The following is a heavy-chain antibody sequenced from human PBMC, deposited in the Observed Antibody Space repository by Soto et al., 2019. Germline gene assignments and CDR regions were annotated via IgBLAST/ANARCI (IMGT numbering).Heavy chain of an antibody. CDR1: GYSFTSYW. CDR2: IYPGDSDT. V-gene: IGHV5-51*01. J-gene: IGHJ3*02. D-gene: IGHD6-6*01. CDR3: AASSIAIRKRYDALDI. Sequence: GESLKISCKGSGYSFTSYWIGWVRQMSGKGLEWMGIIYPGDSDTRYSPSFQGQVTISADKSISTAYLQWSSLKASDTAMYYCAASSIAIRKRYDALDIWGQGTMVTVSS.